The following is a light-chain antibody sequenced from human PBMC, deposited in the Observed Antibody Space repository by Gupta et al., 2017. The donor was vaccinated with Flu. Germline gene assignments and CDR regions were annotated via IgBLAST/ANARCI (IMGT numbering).Light chain of an antibody. Sequence: QSALTQPASVSGSPGQSITISCTGTSSDVGGYNYVSWYQQHPGKAPKLMIYEVSNRPSGVSNRFSGSKSGNTASLTISGRQAEDGADYYCSSYTSSSNDVFGTGTKVTVL. CDR3: SSYTSSSNDV. J-gene: IGLJ1*01. CDR2: EVS. V-gene: IGLV2-14*01. CDR1: SSDVGGYNY.